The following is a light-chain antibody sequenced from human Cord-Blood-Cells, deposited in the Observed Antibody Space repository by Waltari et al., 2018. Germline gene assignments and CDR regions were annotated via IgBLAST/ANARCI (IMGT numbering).Light chain of an antibody. CDR1: SSDVGGYNY. CDR2: DVS. CDR3: SSYTSSSTLV. V-gene: IGLV2-14*01. Sequence: QSALTQPASVSGSPGQSITISCTGTSSDVGGYNYVSWYQQHPGKAPKLMIYDVSNQRSGVSNRFSGSKSGNTASLTISVLQAEDEADYYCSSYTSSSTLVFGGGTKLTVL. J-gene: IGLJ2*01.